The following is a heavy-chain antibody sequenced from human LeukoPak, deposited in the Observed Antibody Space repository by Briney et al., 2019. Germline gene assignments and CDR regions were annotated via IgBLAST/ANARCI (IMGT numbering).Heavy chain of an antibody. CDR2: IYTSGST. D-gene: IGHD2-21*02. J-gene: IGHJ5*02. CDR3: ARERVWRYCGGDSCGWFDP. CDR1: GGSISSGSYY. V-gene: IGHV4-61*02. Sequence: SETLSLTCTVSGGSISSGSYYWSWIRQPAGKGLEWIGRIYTSGSTNYNPSLKSRVTISVDTSKNQFSLKLSSVTAADTAVYYCARERVWRYCGGDSCGWFDPWGQGTLVTVSS.